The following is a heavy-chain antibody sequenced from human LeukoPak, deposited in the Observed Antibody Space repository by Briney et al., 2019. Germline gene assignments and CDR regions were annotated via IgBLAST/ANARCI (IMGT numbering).Heavy chain of an antibody. CDR3: TRHYYYDTSGYYYLDH. CDR1: GLTFSGSA. V-gene: IGHV3-73*01. CDR2: IRSKANSYAT. D-gene: IGHD3-22*01. Sequence: GGSLRLSCAASGLTFSGSAMHWVRQASGKGLEWVVRIRSKANSYATAYAASVKGRFTISRDDSKNTAYLQMNSLKTEDTAVYYCTRHYYYDTSGYYYLDHWGQGTLVTVSS. J-gene: IGHJ4*02.